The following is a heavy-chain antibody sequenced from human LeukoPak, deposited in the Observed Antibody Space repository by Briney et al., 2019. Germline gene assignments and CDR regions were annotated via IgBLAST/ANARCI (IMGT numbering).Heavy chain of an antibody. D-gene: IGHD1/OR15-1a*01. CDR2: INPNSGGT. CDR1: GYTFTGYY. J-gene: IGHJ4*02. CDR3: ARDLGSGNNGMDY. V-gene: IGHV1-2*02. Sequence: GASVKVSCKASGYTFTGYYMHWVRQAPGQGLEWMGWINPNSGGTNYAQKFQGRVTMTRDTSISTAYMELSRLRSDDTAVYYCARDLGSGNNGMDYWGQGTLVTVSS.